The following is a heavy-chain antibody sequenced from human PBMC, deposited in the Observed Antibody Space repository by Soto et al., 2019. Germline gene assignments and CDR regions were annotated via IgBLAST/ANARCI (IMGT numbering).Heavy chain of an antibody. V-gene: IGHV3-30-3*01. CDR1: GFTFSSYA. Sequence: GGSLRLSCAASGFTFSSYAMHWVRQAPGKGLEWVAVISYDGSNKYYADSVKGRFTISRDNSKNSLYLQMNSLRDEDTAVYYCARAGITIVRAPFYYYYGMDVWGQGTTVTVSS. CDR2: ISYDGSNK. D-gene: IGHD3-10*01. J-gene: IGHJ6*02. CDR3: ARAGITIVRAPFYYYYGMDV.